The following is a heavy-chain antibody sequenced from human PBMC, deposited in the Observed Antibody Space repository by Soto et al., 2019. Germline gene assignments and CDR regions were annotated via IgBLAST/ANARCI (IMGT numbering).Heavy chain of an antibody. CDR1: GFTFSSYW. Sequence: PGGSLRLSCAASGFTFSSYWLHWVRQAPGEGLVWVSRINSDGSSTRYADSVKGRFTISRDNAKNTLYLQMNNLRAEGTAVYYCATQIAAGGGGWGQGTLVTVSS. CDR2: INSDGSST. V-gene: IGHV3-74*01. CDR3: ATQIAAGGGG. D-gene: IGHD6-13*01. J-gene: IGHJ4*02.